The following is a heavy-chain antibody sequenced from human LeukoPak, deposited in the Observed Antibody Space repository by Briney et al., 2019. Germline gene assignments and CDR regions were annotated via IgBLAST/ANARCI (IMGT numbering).Heavy chain of an antibody. CDR1: GGSISGHF. D-gene: IGHD3-10*01. J-gene: IGHJ5*02. V-gene: IGHV4-59*11. Sequence: PSETLSLTCSVSGGSISGHFWSWIRQSPGKGLEYIGNIYYSGTTDYNPSLRSRVSISIDTSKNQFFLNLTSVTAADTAIYYCAKVGYGSGTWGWFDPWVQGTLVTVSS. CDR2: IYYSGTT. CDR3: AKVGYGSGTWGWFDP.